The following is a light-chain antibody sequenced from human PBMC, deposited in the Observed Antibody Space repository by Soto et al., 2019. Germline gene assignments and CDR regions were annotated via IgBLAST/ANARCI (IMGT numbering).Light chain of an antibody. J-gene: IGLJ2*01. CDR3: QSYDSSLSVL. CDR1: SSNIGAGYD. V-gene: IGLV1-40*01. CDR2: SNN. Sequence: QSALTQPASVSGSPGQAITISCSGTSSNIGAGYDVHWYQQLPGTAPKLLIYSNNNRPSGVPDRFSGSKSGTSASLAITGLQAEDEADYYCQSYDSSLSVLFGGGTKLTVL.